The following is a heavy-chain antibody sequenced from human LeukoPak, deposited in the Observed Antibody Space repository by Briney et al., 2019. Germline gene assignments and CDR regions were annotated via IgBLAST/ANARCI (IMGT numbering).Heavy chain of an antibody. Sequence: PGGSLRLSCAASGFTFSSYGMHWVRQAPGKGLEWVGRIKSKTDGGTTDYAAPVKGRFTISRDDSKNTLYLQMNSLKTEDTAVYYCTTTYPPRGDYSDKYFQHWGQGTLVTVSS. CDR2: IKSKTDGGTT. J-gene: IGHJ1*01. CDR3: TTTYPPRGDYSDKYFQH. V-gene: IGHV3-15*01. D-gene: IGHD4-17*01. CDR1: GFTFSSYG.